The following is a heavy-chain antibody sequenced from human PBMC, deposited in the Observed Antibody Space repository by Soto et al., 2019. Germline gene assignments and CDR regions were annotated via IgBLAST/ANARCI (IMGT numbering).Heavy chain of an antibody. Sequence: QVQLQESGPGLVKPSVTLSLTRTVSGGSLSSYYWNWIRQPPGKGLEWIGYIYYSGSTNYNPSLKSRVTISVDTSRNQFSLNLSSVTAADTAMYYCARANYGGNSVYWGQGTLVTVSS. V-gene: IGHV4-59*01. CDR3: ARANYGGNSVY. CDR1: GGSLSSYY. CDR2: IYYSGST. J-gene: IGHJ4*02. D-gene: IGHD4-17*01.